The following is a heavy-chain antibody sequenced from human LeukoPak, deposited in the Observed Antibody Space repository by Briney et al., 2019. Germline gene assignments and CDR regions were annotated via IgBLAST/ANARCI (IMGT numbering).Heavy chain of an antibody. V-gene: IGHV1-18*01. D-gene: IGHD2-8*01. Sequence: GGSLRLSCAASGFTFSSYAMSWVRQAPGKGLEWMGWISAYNGNTNYAQKLQGRVTMTTDTSTSTAYMELRSLRSDDTAVYYCARDHGDIVLMVYAMIGVSFDYWGQGTLVTVSS. CDR3: ARDHGDIVLMVYAMIGVSFDY. J-gene: IGHJ4*02. CDR1: GFTFSSYA. CDR2: ISAYNGNT.